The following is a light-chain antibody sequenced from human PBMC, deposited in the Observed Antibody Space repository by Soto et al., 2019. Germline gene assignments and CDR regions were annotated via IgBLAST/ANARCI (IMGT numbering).Light chain of an antibody. CDR3: QQYGSSYPWT. V-gene: IGKV3-20*01. Sequence: IVLTQSPGTLSLSPVERATLSCMASQSFSTSYLAWYQQKPGQAPRLLIFAASSRASGIPDRFSGSGSGTDFTLTIRRLEPEDFAVYYCQQYGSSYPWTFGQGTKVDIK. J-gene: IGKJ1*01. CDR1: QSFSTSY. CDR2: AAS.